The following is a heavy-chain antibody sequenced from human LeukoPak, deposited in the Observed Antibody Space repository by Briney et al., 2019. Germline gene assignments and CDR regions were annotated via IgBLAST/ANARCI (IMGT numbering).Heavy chain of an antibody. D-gene: IGHD5-18*01. V-gene: IGHV4-38-2*02. Sequence: KPSETLSLTCTVSGYSISSGYYWGWIRQPPGKGLEWSGSIYHSGSTYYTPSLKSRVTISVDTSKNKLSLKMSSVTAADTAVYYCARVRDSGYSYVAYRFDPWGQGTLVTVSS. J-gene: IGHJ5*02. CDR2: IYHSGST. CDR1: GYSISSGYY. CDR3: ARVRDSGYSYVAYRFDP.